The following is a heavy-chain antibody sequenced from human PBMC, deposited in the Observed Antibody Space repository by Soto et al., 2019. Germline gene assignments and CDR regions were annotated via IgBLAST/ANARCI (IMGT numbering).Heavy chain of an antibody. Sequence: QVQLVESGGGVVQPGRSLRLSCAASGFTFTDHAIHWVRQAPGRGLEWVALISSDGSSKYFADSVKGRFTVSRDNSKNPLSLHMNSLRTEDTSFYNCARQGIGARNDHYRNVNVWGQCTTVTVTS. CDR1: GFTFTDHA. D-gene: IGHD6-6*01. CDR2: ISSDGSSK. J-gene: IGHJ6*02. V-gene: IGHV3-30-3*01. CDR3: ARQGIGARNDHYRNVNV.